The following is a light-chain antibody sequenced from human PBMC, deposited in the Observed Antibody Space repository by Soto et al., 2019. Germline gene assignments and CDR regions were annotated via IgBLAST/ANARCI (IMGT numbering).Light chain of an antibody. CDR3: ASYTSSSTYV. V-gene: IGLV2-14*01. Sequence: QCVLTQPASVSGSPGQSIAISCTGTSSDVGGYSYVSWYQQQPGKAPKLVISDVSNRPSGVSDRFSGSKSGNTASLTISGLPTEDEADYYCASYTSSSTYVFGTGTKVTVL. CDR1: SSDVGGYSY. CDR2: DVS. J-gene: IGLJ1*01.